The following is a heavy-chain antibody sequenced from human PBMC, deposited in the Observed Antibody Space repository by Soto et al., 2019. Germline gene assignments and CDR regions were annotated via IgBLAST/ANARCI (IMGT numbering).Heavy chain of an antibody. J-gene: IGHJ6*02. CDR1: GGTFRSYA. CDR3: ARVGWNYYYDGMDV. Sequence: QVQLVQSGAEVKKPGSSVKVSCKASGGTFRSYAISWVRQAPGQGLEWMGGIIHNFGTANYAQKFQGRVTITADESTSTAYMELSSLRSEETAVYYCARVGWNYYYDGMDVWGQGTTVTVSS. D-gene: IGHD6-19*01. V-gene: IGHV1-69*01. CDR2: IIHNFGTA.